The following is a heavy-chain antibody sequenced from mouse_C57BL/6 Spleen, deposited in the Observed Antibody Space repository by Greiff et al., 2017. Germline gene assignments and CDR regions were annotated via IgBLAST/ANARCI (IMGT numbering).Heavy chain of an antibody. CDR1: GYTFTDYY. CDR3: ASGNYFDY. Sequence: VLLQQSGAELVRPGASVKLSCKASGYTFTDYYINWVKQRPGQGLEWIARIYPGSGNTYYNEKFKGKATLTAEKSSSTAYMQLSSLTSEDSAVYFCASGNYFDYWGQGTTLTVSS. D-gene: IGHD1-1*02. V-gene: IGHV1-76*01. J-gene: IGHJ2*01. CDR2: IYPGSGNT.